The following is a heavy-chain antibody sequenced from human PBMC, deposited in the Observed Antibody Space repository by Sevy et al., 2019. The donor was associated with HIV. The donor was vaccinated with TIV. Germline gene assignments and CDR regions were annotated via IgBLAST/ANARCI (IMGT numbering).Heavy chain of an antibody. J-gene: IGHJ5*02. CDR2: INDSGIT. CDR1: GGSFSGYY. D-gene: IGHD2-2*01. CDR3: ARSPPVVVVPGAPSWFDP. Sequence: SESLSLTCAVHGGSFSGYYWNWIRESPGKGLEWIGEINDSGITNYNPSLKSRVTISVDTSKKEFSLRLSSVTAADTAVYYCARSPPVVVVPGAPSWFDPWGQGTLVTVSS. V-gene: IGHV4-34*01.